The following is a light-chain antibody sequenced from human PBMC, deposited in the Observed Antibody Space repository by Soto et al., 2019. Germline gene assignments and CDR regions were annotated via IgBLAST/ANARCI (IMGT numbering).Light chain of an antibody. J-gene: IGKJ1*01. V-gene: IGKV1-5*01. Sequence: DIQLTQSPSTLSASVGDRVSITCRASQSISTWLAWYQQKPGKAPKLLIFDASSLESRVSSRFSGRGPGTQFTLTISSLQPDDFATYYCQQYSTYPWTFGQGAKVEFK. CDR2: DAS. CDR1: QSISTW. CDR3: QQYSTYPWT.